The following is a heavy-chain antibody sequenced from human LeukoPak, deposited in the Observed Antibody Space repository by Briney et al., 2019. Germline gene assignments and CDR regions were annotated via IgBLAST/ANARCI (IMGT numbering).Heavy chain of an antibody. J-gene: IGHJ5*02. D-gene: IGHD1-1*01. CDR3: VRDNWNEFDP. CDR1: GYRFSSVG. Sequence: ASVKVSCKASGYRFSSVGISWVRQAPGQGLEWIGWVSTYNSETNYAPKFHARVTMTKDTSTSTVFLEMWSLRADDTAVYYCVRDNWNEFDPWGQGTLVTVSS. V-gene: IGHV1-18*01. CDR2: VSTYNSET.